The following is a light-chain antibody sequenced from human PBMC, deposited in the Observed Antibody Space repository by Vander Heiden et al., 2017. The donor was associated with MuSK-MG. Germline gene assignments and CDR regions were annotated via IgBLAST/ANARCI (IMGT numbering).Light chain of an antibody. CDR2: GAS. V-gene: IGKV3-20*01. Sequence: EIVLTQSPDILSSSPGDRATLSCSASQSITSDYLAWYRQKPGQAPRLLIYGASFRATGIPDRFSGSGSGRDFTLTIDRLEPEDFAMYYCQQYGSSPVTFGGGTKV. J-gene: IGKJ4*01. CDR3: QQYGSSPVT. CDR1: QSITSDY.